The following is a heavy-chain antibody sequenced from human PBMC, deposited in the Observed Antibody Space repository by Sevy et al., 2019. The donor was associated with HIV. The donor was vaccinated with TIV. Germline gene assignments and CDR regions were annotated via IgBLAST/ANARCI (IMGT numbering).Heavy chain of an antibody. CDR3: ARVCDSSGWYSYYYYGMDV. J-gene: IGHJ6*02. V-gene: IGHV3-7*01. CDR1: GFTFSSYW. D-gene: IGHD6-19*01. CDR2: IKQDGSEK. Sequence: GGSLRLSCAASGFTFSSYWMSWVRQAPGKGLEWVANIKQDGSEKYYVDSVKGRFTISRDNAKNSLYLQMNSLRAEDTAVYYCARVCDSSGWYSYYYYGMDVWGQGTTVTVSS.